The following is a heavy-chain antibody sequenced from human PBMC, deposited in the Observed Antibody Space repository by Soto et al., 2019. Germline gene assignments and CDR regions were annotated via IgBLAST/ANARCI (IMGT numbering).Heavy chain of an antibody. CDR2: ISSSGSTI. CDR3: ARQSSIYYDSSGYYSGHYEGMDV. Sequence: PGGSLRLSCAASGLTFRRSEMNWVRQAPGKGLEGVSYISSSGSTIYYADSVKGRFTIYRDNAKNSLYLQMNSLRAEDKAVYYCARQSSIYYDSSGYYSGHYEGMDVWGQGNRVTVS. CDR1: GLTFRRSE. J-gene: IGHJ6*01. D-gene: IGHD3-22*01. V-gene: IGHV3-48*03.